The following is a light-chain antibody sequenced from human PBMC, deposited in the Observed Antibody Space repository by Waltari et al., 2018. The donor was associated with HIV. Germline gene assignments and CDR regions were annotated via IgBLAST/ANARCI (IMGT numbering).Light chain of an antibody. Sequence: EIVLTQSPATLSLSPGERANLSCRASQSVSSYLAWYQQKPGQAPRLLIYDASNRATGIPARFSGSGSGTDFTLTISSLEPEDFAVYHCQQRSNWPTFGGGTKVEIK. J-gene: IGKJ4*01. CDR1: QSVSSY. CDR3: QQRSNWPT. V-gene: IGKV3-11*01. CDR2: DAS.